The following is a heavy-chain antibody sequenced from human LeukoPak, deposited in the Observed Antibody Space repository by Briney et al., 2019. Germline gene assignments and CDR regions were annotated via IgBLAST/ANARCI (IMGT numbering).Heavy chain of an antibody. Sequence: GGSLRLSCAASGFTFSSYWMSLVRQAPGKGLEWVANIKQDGSEKYYVDSVKGRFTISRDNAKNSLYLQMNSLRAEDTAVYYCESGQPLQVYWGQGTLVTVSS. D-gene: IGHD2-21*02. CDR3: ESGQPLQVY. V-gene: IGHV3-7*01. J-gene: IGHJ4*02. CDR2: IKQDGSEK. CDR1: GFTFSSYW.